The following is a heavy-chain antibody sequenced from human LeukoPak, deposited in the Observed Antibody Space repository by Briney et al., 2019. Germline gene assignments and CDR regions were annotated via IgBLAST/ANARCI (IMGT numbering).Heavy chain of an antibody. J-gene: IGHJ4*01. V-gene: IGHV4-34*01. CDR1: GGSFSGYY. CDR2: INHSGST. D-gene: IGHD1-7*01. CDR3: ASRPSSGTAGDY. Sequence: SETLSLTCAVYGGSFSGYYWNWFRQCPGKGLEWIGDINHSGSTHYNPSLKSRVTMSVDTSKNQFSLKLSSVAAADTAIYYCASRPSSGTAGDYCGHGTLVTASS.